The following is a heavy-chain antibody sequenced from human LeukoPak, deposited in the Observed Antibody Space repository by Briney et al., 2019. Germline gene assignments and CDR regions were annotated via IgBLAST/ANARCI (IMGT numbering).Heavy chain of an antibody. CDR3: ARDLVNYDFWSGYPYYYYGMDV. V-gene: IGHV4-59*01. D-gene: IGHD3-3*01. CDR1: GGSISSYY. CDR2: IYYSGST. J-gene: IGHJ6*02. Sequence: PSETLSLTCTVSGGSISSYYWSWIRQPPGKGLEWIGYIYYSGSTNYNPSLKSRVTISVDTSKSQFSLKLSSVTAADTAVYYCARDLVNYDFWSGYPYYYYGMDVWGQGTTVTVSS.